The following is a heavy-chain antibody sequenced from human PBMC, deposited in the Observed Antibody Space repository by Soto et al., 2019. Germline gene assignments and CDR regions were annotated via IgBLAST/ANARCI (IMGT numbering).Heavy chain of an antibody. CDR1: GYTFTDYA. Sequence: QVHLVQSGAEVKKPGASVKVSCKTSGYTFTDYAITWVRQAHGQGLEWMGWISAYNGNTNYAQKLQGRVTMTTDTSTSIAHMELRSLRSDDTAVYYCASSVRVPAAIPYGMDVWGQGTTVIVSS. CDR3: ASSVRVPAAIPYGMDV. J-gene: IGHJ6*02. CDR2: ISAYNGNT. D-gene: IGHD2-2*01. V-gene: IGHV1-18*01.